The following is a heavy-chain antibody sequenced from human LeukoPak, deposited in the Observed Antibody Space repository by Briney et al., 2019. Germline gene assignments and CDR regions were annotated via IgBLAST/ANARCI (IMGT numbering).Heavy chain of an antibody. Sequence: GESLKISCKGSGYSFTSYWIGWVRQMPGKGLEWMGIIYPGDSDTRYSPSFQGQVTIPADKSISTAYLQWSSLKASDTAMYYCATRTAYSSGWYDGDYWGQGTLVTVSS. J-gene: IGHJ4*02. D-gene: IGHD6-19*01. CDR1: GYSFTSYW. V-gene: IGHV5-51*01. CDR3: ATRTAYSSGWYDGDY. CDR2: IYPGDSDT.